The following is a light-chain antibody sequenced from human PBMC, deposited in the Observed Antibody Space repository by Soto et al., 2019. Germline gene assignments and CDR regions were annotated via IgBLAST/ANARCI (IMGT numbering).Light chain of an antibody. CDR3: SSYTTSNTRQIV. CDR1: SSDVGGYNY. J-gene: IGLJ1*01. CDR2: DVT. V-gene: IGLV2-14*03. Sequence: QPVLTQPASVSVSPGQSITISCTGTSSDVGGYNYVSWYQHHPGKAPKLIIYDVTNRPSGVSNPFSGSKSGNTASLTISGLQPEDEADYYCSSYTTSNTRQIVFGTGTKVTVL.